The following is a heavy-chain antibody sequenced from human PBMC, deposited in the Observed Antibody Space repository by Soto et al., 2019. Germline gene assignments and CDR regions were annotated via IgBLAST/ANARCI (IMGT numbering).Heavy chain of an antibody. CDR1: GFTFSSYE. CDR2: ISSSGSTI. J-gene: IGHJ4*02. D-gene: IGHD3-3*01. Sequence: GGSLRVSCAASGFTFSSYERNWVRQAPGKGLEWVSYISSSGSTIYYADSVKGRFTISRDNAKNSLYLQMNSLRAEDTAVYYCARELMSDFDYWGQGTLVTVSS. CDR3: ARELMSDFDY. V-gene: IGHV3-48*03.